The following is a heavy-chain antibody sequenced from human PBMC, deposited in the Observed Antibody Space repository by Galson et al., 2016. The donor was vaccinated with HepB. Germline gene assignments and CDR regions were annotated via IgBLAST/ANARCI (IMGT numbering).Heavy chain of an antibody. J-gene: IGHJ4*02. D-gene: IGHD1-26*01. CDR2: ISSDGNNK. CDR3: AKEGRVHSGTYSEGRSDYFDY. V-gene: IGHV3-30-3*01. CDR1: GFTFSTYA. Sequence: SLRLSCAASGFTFSTYAMHWVRQGPGKGLEWVAIISSDGNNKYYADSVKGRFTISRDNSKNTLYLQMSSLTTEDTAVYYCAKEGRVHSGTYSEGRSDYFDYWGQGTLVTVSS.